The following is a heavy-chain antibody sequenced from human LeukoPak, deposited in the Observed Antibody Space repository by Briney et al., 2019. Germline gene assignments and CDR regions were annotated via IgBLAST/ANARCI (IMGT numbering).Heavy chain of an antibody. V-gene: IGHV3-23*01. CDR1: GFSFSIYA. Sequence: GGSLTLSCAASGFSFSIYAMNWVRLAPGKGLEWVSTITGSGDRSYYADSVTGRFAISRDNSKSTLYLQMSSLRAEDTALYYCARATSESSGYKFDSWGQGTLVTVSS. D-gene: IGHD3-22*01. CDR2: ITGSGDRS. J-gene: IGHJ4*02. CDR3: ARATSESSGYKFDS.